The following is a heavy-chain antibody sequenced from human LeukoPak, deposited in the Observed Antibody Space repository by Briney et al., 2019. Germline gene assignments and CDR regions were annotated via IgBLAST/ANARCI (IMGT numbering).Heavy chain of an antibody. J-gene: IGHJ4*02. CDR1: GVTFSSYG. Sequence: GGSLRLSCAASGVTFSSYGMYWVRQAPGKGLEWVAVIWYDGSNKYYADSVKGRFTISRDNSKNTLYLQKNSPRAEDTAVYYCARDLKKLDYWGQGTLVTVSS. V-gene: IGHV3-33*01. CDR2: IWYDGSNK. CDR3: ARDLKKLDY.